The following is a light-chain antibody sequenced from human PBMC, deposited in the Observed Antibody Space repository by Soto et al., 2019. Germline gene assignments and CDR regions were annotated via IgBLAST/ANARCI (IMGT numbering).Light chain of an antibody. CDR1: SSDVGGYNY. V-gene: IGLV2-8*01. Sequence: QSALTQPPSASGSPGQSVTISCTGTSSDVGGYNYVSWYQQHPGKAPKLMIYEVSKRPSGVPDRFSGSKSGNTAPLTVSGLQAEDEADYYCSSYAGSNKVFGTGTKLTVL. CDR3: SSYAGSNKV. J-gene: IGLJ1*01. CDR2: EVS.